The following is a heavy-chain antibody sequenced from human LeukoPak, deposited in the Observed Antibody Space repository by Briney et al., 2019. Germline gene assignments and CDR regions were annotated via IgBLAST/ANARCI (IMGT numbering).Heavy chain of an antibody. D-gene: IGHD3-22*01. CDR2: ISGSGDST. CDR1: GFTFSSYA. V-gene: IGHV3-23*01. Sequence: PGGSLRLSCAASGFTFSSYAMSWVRQAPGKGLEWVSAISGSGDSTYYSDSVKGRFTISRDNSKNTLYVQMNSLRAEDTAVYCCAKPLVSDYYDSSGYWGYWGQGTLVTVSS. J-gene: IGHJ4*02. CDR3: AKPLVSDYYDSSGYWGY.